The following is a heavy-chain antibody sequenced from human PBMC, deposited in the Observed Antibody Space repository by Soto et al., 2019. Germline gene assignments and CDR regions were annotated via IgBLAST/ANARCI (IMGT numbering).Heavy chain of an antibody. V-gene: IGHV4-30-4*01. CDR2: IYYSGST. J-gene: IGHJ4*02. CDR1: GGSISSGDYY. Sequence: TLSLTCTVSGGSISSGDYYWSWIRQPPGKGLEWIGYIYYSGSTYYNPSLKSRVTISVDTSKNQFSLKLSSVTAADTAVYYCARNYYDSSGYYYSEYWGQGTLVTVSS. CDR3: ARNYYDSSGYYYSEY. D-gene: IGHD3-22*01.